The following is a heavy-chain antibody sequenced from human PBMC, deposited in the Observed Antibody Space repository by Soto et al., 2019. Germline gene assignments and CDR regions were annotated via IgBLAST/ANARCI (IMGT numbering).Heavy chain of an antibody. CDR1: GGSISSGGYY. CDR3: ASDLRHRSWSGYSAFDT. Sequence: SETLSLTCTVSGGSISSGGYYWSWIRQHPGKGLEWIGYIYYSGSTYYNPSLKSRVTISVDTSKNQFSLKLSSVTAADTAVYYCASDLRHRSWSGYSAFDTWGQGTLVTVSS. D-gene: IGHD3-3*01. CDR2: IYYSGST. V-gene: IGHV4-31*03. J-gene: IGHJ5*02.